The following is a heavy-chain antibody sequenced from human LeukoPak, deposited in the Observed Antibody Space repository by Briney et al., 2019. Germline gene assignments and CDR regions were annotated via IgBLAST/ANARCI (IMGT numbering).Heavy chain of an antibody. J-gene: IGHJ4*02. CDR1: SGSFSGYY. CDR2: INDSGRS. D-gene: IGHD3/OR15-3a*01. Sequence: SGTLSLTCAVYSGSFSGYYWSWLRRPPRKGLEWIGEINDSGRSKYIPSLKSRVTVSVDTSKNQFSLKLNSVTAADTAVYFCARGGLNGNYFDSWGRGTLVTVSS. V-gene: IGHV4-34*01. CDR3: ARGGLNGNYFDS.